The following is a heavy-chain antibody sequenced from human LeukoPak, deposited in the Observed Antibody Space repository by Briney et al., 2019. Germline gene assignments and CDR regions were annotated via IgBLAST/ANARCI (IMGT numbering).Heavy chain of an antibody. Sequence: ASVKVSCKASGYTFTSYDINWVRQATGQGLEWMGWMNPNSGNTGYAQKFQGRVTITRNTSISTAYMELSSLRSEDTAVYYCARGYDLSNYYYYYMDVWGKGTTVTISS. CDR1: GYTFTSYD. D-gene: IGHD5-12*01. J-gene: IGHJ6*03. CDR2: MNPNSGNT. V-gene: IGHV1-8*03. CDR3: ARGYDLSNYYYYYMDV.